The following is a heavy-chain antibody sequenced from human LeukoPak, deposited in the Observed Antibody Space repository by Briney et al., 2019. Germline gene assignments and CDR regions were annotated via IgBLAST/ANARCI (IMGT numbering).Heavy chain of an antibody. Sequence: GGSLRLSCVDSGFTFTNAWMSWVRQAPGKGLKWIGRIKSKTDGETTNYAEPVRGRFTISRDDSKNAVYLQMNSLKIEDTAVYYCTTDLGTYYHGSQRLIPIDYWGQGTLVTVSS. V-gene: IGHV3-15*01. D-gene: IGHD3-10*01. J-gene: IGHJ4*02. CDR3: TTDLGTYYHGSQRLIPIDY. CDR2: IKSKTDGETT. CDR1: GFTFTNAW.